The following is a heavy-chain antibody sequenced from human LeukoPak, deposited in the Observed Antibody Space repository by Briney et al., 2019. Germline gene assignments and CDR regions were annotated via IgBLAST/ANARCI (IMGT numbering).Heavy chain of an antibody. V-gene: IGHV4-38-2*02. CDR2: IYHSGST. J-gene: IGHJ5*02. Sequence: SETLSLTCTVSGYSISSGYYWGWIRQPPGKGLEWIGSIYHSGSTNYNPSLKSRVTISVDTSKNQFSLKLSSVTAADTAVYYCAREFHPWGQGTLVSVSS. CDR1: GYSISSGYY. CDR3: AREFHP.